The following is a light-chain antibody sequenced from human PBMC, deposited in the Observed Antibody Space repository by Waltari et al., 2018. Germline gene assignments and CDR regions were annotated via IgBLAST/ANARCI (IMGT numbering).Light chain of an antibody. Sequence: QSALTQPASVSGSPGQSIPISCTGTSSDVGGYNYVSWYQQHPGKAPKRMIYEVSNRPSGVSNRFSGSKSGNTASLTISGLQAEDEADYYCSSYTSSSTPIFGGGTKLTVL. CDR1: SSDVGGYNY. CDR2: EVS. J-gene: IGLJ2*01. CDR3: SSYTSSSTPI. V-gene: IGLV2-14*01.